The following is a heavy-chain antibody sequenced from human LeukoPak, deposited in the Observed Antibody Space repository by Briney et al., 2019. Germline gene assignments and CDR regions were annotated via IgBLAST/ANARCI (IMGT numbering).Heavy chain of an antibody. CDR3: ATSSSWYRFDY. D-gene: IGHD6-13*01. Sequence: WETLYLTSTVSGGSISSNSYYWGWIRQPPGKGLEWIGSIYYSGSTYYNPCLKSRVTISADTSKTQFSLNLRSVTAADTAMYYCATSSSWYRFDYWGHGNLVTVSS. V-gene: IGHV4-39*01. CDR2: IYYSGST. J-gene: IGHJ4*01. CDR1: GGSISSNSYY.